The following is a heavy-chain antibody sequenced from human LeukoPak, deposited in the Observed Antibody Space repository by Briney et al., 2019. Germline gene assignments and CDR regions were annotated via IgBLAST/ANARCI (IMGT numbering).Heavy chain of an antibody. CDR3: AREDSSGYYAY. CDR1: GGSISSYY. V-gene: IGHV4-59*01. Sequence: SETLSLTCTVSGGSISSYYWSWVRQPPGKGLEWIGYIYYSGSTNYNPSLESRVTISVDTSKNQFSLKLSSVTAADTAVYYCAREDSSGYYAYWGQGTLVTVSS. J-gene: IGHJ4*02. D-gene: IGHD3-22*01. CDR2: IYYSGST.